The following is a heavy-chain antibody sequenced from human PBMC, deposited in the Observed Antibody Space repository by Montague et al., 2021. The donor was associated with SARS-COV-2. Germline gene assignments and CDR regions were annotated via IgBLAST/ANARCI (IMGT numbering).Heavy chain of an antibody. J-gene: IGHJ3*01. CDR2: NT. Sequence: NTGYAQKFQGRVTMTRNTSISTAYMELSSLRSEDTAVYYCARGRRGGSYTIRDAVDLWGQGTMVTVSS. V-gene: IGHV1-8*01. D-gene: IGHD1-26*01. CDR3: ARGRRGGSYTIRDAVDL.